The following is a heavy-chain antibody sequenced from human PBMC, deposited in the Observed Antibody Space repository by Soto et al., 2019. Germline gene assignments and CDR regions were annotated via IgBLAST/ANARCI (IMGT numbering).Heavy chain of an antibody. CDR3: ARHYRDYLRVCWFDP. D-gene: IGHD4-4*01. Sequence: PSETLSLTCTVSGGSISSSSYYWGWIRQPAGKGLEWIGSIYYSGSTYYNPSLKSRVTISVDTSKNQFSLKLSSVTAADTAVYYCARHYRDYLRVCWFDPWGQGTLVTVSS. V-gene: IGHV4-39*01. CDR2: IYYSGST. J-gene: IGHJ5*02. CDR1: GGSISSSSYY.